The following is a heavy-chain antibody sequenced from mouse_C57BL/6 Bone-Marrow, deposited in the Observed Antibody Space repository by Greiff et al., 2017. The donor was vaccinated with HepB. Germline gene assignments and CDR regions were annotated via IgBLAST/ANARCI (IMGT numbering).Heavy chain of an antibody. J-gene: IGHJ2*01. CDR1: GFTFSSYT. CDR2: ISGGGGNT. Sequence: EVMLVESGGGLVKPGGSLKLSCAASGFTFSSYTMSWVRQTPEKRLEWVATISGGGGNTYYPDRVKGRFTISRDNAKNTLYLQMSSLRSEDTALYYCELYYFDYWGQGTTLTVSS. V-gene: IGHV5-9*01. CDR3: ELYYFDY.